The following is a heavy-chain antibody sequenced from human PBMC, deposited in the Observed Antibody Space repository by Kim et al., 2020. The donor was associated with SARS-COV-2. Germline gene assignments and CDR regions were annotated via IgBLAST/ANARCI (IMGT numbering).Heavy chain of an antibody. CDR2: IYYSGST. CDR1: GGSISSSSYY. J-gene: IGHJ5*02. Sequence: SETLSLTCTVSGGSISSSSYYWGWIRQPPGKGLEWIGSIYYSGSTYYNPSLKSRVTISVDTSKNQFSLKLSSVTAADTAVYYCASFITMDFTPYNWFDPWGQGTLVTVSS. CDR3: ASFITMDFTPYNWFDP. D-gene: IGHD3-10*01. V-gene: IGHV4-39*01.